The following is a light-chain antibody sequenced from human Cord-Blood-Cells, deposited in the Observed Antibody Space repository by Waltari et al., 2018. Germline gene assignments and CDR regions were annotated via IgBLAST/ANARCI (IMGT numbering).Light chain of an antibody. CDR3: QQSYSTPPK. Sequence: DIQLTHSPSSLSASVGDRVTITCRASQSISSYLNWYQQKPGKAPKLLIYAASSLQSGVPSRFSGSGSGTDFTLTISSLQPEDFATYYCQQSYSTPPKFGQGTKVEVK. V-gene: IGKV1-39*01. CDR2: AAS. J-gene: IGKJ1*01. CDR1: QSISSY.